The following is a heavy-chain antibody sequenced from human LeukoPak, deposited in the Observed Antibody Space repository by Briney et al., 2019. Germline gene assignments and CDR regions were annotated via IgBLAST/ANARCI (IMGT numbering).Heavy chain of an antibody. Sequence: SETLSLTCSVSGGSISSYYWSWIRQPPGKGLEWIGFIYSSGSTNYNPSLKSRVTISLDTSKNQFSLKLNSVTTTDSAVYYCARGKRYNWNYGNWFDPWGQGTLVTVSS. J-gene: IGHJ5*02. V-gene: IGHV4-59*01. CDR3: ARGKRYNWNYGNWFDP. CDR2: IYSSGST. D-gene: IGHD1-7*01. CDR1: GGSISSYY.